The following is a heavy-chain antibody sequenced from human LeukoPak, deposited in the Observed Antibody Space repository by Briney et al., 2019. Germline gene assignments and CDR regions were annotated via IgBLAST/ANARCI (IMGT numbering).Heavy chain of an antibody. CDR2: ILYDGTNE. J-gene: IGHJ4*02. Sequence: PGGSLRLSCAASGFTFRSYGMHWVRQAPGKGLECVAFILYDGTNEYYADSVKGRFTISRDNSKTTLYLQMNSLRPEDTAVYFCGKGSLAQLGIERGPIDYWGQGTLVTVSS. V-gene: IGHV3-30*02. CDR1: GFTFRSYG. CDR3: GKGSLAQLGIERGPIDY. D-gene: IGHD7-27*01.